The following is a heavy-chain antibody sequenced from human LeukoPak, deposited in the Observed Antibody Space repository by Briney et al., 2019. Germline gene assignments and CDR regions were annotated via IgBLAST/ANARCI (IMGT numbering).Heavy chain of an antibody. CDR2: IYHSGST. CDR3: ARSRGYNSHDAFDI. V-gene: IGHV4-30-2*01. D-gene: IGHD5-18*01. Sequence: PSETLSLTCTVSGGSISSGGYYWSWIRQPPGKGLESIGYIYHSGSTYYNPSLKSRVTISVDRSKNQFSLKLSSVTAADTAVYYCARSRGYNSHDAFDIWGQGTMVTVSS. CDR1: GGSISSGGYY. J-gene: IGHJ3*02.